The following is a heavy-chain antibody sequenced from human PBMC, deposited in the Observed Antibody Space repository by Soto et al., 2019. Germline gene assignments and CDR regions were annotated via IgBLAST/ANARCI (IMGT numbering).Heavy chain of an antibody. V-gene: IGHV4-59*03. CDR2: IYDDGTT. CDR3: VSSRRAIYGDDLDV. CDR1: GGSISRYF. Sequence: SETLSLTCIVSGGSISRYFRNWLRQPPGKGLEWIGYIYDDGTTDYNPSLKSRVTILLDMSKNQFSLKLSSVTAADTAVYYCVSSRRAIYGDDLDVWGQGTMVTVS. J-gene: IGHJ3*01. D-gene: IGHD2-2*01.